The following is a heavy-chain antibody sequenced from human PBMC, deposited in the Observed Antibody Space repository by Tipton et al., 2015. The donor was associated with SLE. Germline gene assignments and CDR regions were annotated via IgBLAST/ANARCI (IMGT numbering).Heavy chain of an antibody. CDR2: LSLSDKN. J-gene: IGHJ3*01. CDR1: GGSFRDYY. D-gene: IGHD3-10*01. CDR3: ARSARGGFDL. V-gene: IGHV4-59*10. Sequence: TLSLTCAVYGGSFRDYYWSWIRQPPGKGLEWIGRLSLSDKNNYNPSLQSRVTMSVDTSKNQFSLKLSSMTAADTAMYYCARSARGGFDLWGQGTMVTVSS.